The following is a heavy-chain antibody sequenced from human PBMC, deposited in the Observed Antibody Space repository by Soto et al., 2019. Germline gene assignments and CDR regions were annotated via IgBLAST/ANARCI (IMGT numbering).Heavy chain of an antibody. D-gene: IGHD2-15*01. CDR1: GGTFSSYT. CDR3: ARKYCSGGSCESNAFDI. J-gene: IGHJ3*02. V-gene: IGHV1-69*02. CDR2: IIPILGIA. Sequence: SVKVSCKASGGTFSSYTISWVLQAPGQGFEWMGRIIPILGIANYAQKFQGRVTITADKSTSTAYMELSSLRSEDTAVYYCARKYCSGGSCESNAFDIWGQGTMVTVSS.